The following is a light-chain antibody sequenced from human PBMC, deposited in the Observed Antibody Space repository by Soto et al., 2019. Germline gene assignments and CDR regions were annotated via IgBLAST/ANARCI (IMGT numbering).Light chain of an antibody. CDR2: EGT. CDR3: CSYARSPTSEV. V-gene: IGLV2-23*01. CDR1: SSDVGTYNL. Sequence: QSALTQPASVSGSPGQSITFSCTIASSDVGTYNLVSWYQQHPNKAPKVIIYEGTKRPSGVSDRFSGSQSGNTASLTISGLQADDEADYYCCSYARSPTSEVFGTGTKVTVL. J-gene: IGLJ1*01.